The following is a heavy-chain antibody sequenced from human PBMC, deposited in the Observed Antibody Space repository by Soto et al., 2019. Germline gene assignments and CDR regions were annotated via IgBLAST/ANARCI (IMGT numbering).Heavy chain of an antibody. CDR2: IKSKTDGGTT. CDR3: ARGYGGNSAAFDV. Sequence: GGSLRLSCAASGFTFSNAWMNWVRQAPGKGLEWVGRIKSKTDGGTTDYAAPVKGRFTISRDDSKNTLYLQMNSLRAEDTAVYYCARGYGGNSAAFDVWGQGTMVTVS. D-gene: IGHD4-17*01. CDR1: GFTFSNAW. J-gene: IGHJ3*01. V-gene: IGHV3-15*07.